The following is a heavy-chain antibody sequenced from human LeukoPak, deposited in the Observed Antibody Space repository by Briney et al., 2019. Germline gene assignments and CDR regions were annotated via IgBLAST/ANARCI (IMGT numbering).Heavy chain of an antibody. CDR2: INPSGGST. J-gene: IGHJ5*02. D-gene: IGHD2-2*01. CDR1: GYTFTSYY. V-gene: IGHV1-46*01. CDR3: ARSPRDWVQLQSSSWFDP. Sequence: ASVKVSCKASGYTFTSYYMHWVRQAPGQGLEWMGIINPSGGSTSYAQKFQGRVTMTRDTSTSTVYMELSSLRSEDTAVYYCARSPRDWVQLQSSSWFDPWGQGTLVTVSS.